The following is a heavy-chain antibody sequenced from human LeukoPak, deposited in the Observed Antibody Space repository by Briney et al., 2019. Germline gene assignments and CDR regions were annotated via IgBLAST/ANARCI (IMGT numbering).Heavy chain of an antibody. CDR3: ARDYYDSSGYLVYFQH. CDR1: GFTFSSYS. CDR2: ISSSSSTI. Sequence: GGSLRLSCAASGFTFSSYSRNWVRQAPGKGLEGVSYISSSSSTIYYADSVKGRFTISRDNAKNSLYLQMNSLRDEDTAVYYCARDYYDSSGYLVYFQHWGQGTLVTVSS. V-gene: IGHV3-48*02. D-gene: IGHD3-22*01. J-gene: IGHJ1*01.